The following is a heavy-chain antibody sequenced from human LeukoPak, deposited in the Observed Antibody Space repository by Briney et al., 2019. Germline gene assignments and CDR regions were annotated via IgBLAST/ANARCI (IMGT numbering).Heavy chain of an antibody. CDR3: VRDYSNFVQGD. V-gene: IGHV4-39*02. D-gene: IGHD4-11*01. CDR2: IYSGGET. CDR1: GDSISSSHYY. Sequence: SETLSLTCTVSGDSISSSHYYWGWIRQSPGKGLEWIGSIYSGGETHYNPSLNSRVTIFLDASKNRFSLNLISVTATDTAVYYCVRDYSNFVQGDWGQGTLVTVSS. J-gene: IGHJ4*02.